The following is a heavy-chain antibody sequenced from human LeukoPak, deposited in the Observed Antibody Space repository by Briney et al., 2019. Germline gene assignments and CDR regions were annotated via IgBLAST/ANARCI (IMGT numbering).Heavy chain of an antibody. J-gene: IGHJ3*02. CDR2: IYYSRST. D-gene: IGHD3-9*01. CDR1: GGSISSGGYY. CDR3: ARETRYDILTGYSDDAFDI. V-gene: IGHV4-31*03. Sequence: PSETLSLTCTVSGGSISSGGYYWSWIRQHPGKGLEWIGYIYYSRSTYYNPSLKSRVTISVDTSKNQFSLKLSSVTAADTAVYYCARETRYDILTGYSDDAFDIWGQGTMVTVSS.